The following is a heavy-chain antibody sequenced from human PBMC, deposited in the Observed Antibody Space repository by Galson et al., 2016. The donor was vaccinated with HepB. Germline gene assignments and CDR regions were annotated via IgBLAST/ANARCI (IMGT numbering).Heavy chain of an antibody. CDR3: ARDISPKVGMFGMDV. D-gene: IGHD1-26*01. Sequence: SLRLSCAASGFTFSTYTMHWVRQGPGKGLEWVSSISSGSSYIYYADSVKGRFTISRDNAKNSLYLQMNSLRVEDTAVYYCARDISPKVGMFGMDVWGQGTTVTVSS. CDR2: ISSGSSYI. CDR1: GFTFSTYT. V-gene: IGHV3-21*01. J-gene: IGHJ6*02.